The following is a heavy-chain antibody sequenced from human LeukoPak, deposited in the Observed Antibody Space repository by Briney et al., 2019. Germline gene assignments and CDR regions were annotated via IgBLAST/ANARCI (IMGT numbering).Heavy chain of an antibody. CDR2: ISGSGGST. J-gene: IGHJ4*02. CDR3: ATSSDYYDSSHLDY. V-gene: IGHV3-23*01. CDR1: GFTFSSYS. D-gene: IGHD3-22*01. Sequence: PGWSLRLPCAASGFTFSSYSMSWVRQAPGKGLEWVSAISGSGGSTYYADSVKGRFTISRDNSKNTLYLQMNSLRAEDTAVYYCATSSDYYDSSHLDYWGQGTLVTVSS.